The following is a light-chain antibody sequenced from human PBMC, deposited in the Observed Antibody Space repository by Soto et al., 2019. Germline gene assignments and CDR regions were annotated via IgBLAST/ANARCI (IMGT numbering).Light chain of an antibody. J-gene: IGKJ1*01. V-gene: IGKV1-5*01. CDR2: DAS. CDR1: QSIGRW. Sequence: IQMTQSPSTLSASVGDTVTVTCRASQSIGRWLAWYQQKPGKAPNLLIFDASTLENGVPARFSGSRSGPEFSLTISSLQPDDFATYYCQQYYSYWTFGQGTKVDIK. CDR3: QQYYSYWT.